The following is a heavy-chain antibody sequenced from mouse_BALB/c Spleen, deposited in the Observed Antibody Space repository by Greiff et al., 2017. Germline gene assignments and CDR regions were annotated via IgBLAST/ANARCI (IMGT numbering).Heavy chain of an antibody. CDR3: ARDFDSSGYAWFAY. V-gene: IGHV5-4*02. J-gene: IGHJ3*01. Sequence: EVQGVESGGGLVKPGGSLKLSCAASGFTFSDYYMYWVRQTPEKRLEWVATISDGGSYTYYPDSVKGRFTISRDNAKNNLYLQMSSLKSEDTAMYYCARDFDSSGYAWFAYWGQGTLVTVSA. D-gene: IGHD3-2*01. CDR1: GFTFSDYY. CDR2: ISDGGSYT.